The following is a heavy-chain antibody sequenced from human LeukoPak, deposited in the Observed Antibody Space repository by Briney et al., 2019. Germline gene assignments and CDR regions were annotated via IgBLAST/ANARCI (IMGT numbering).Heavy chain of an antibody. Sequence: GGSLRLSCAASGNYWMHWVRQVPGKGLAWVSHINSDGSWTSYADSVKGRFTISKDNAKNTVYLQMNSLRAEDTAVYYCVSFYETYWGRGTLVTVSS. CDR1: GNYW. CDR2: INSDGSWT. D-gene: IGHD2/OR15-2a*01. CDR3: VSFYETY. J-gene: IGHJ4*02. V-gene: IGHV3-74*01.